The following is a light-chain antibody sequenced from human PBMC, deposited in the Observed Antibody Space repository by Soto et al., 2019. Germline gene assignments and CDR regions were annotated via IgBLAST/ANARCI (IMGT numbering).Light chain of an antibody. V-gene: IGKV3-15*01. J-gene: IGKJ1*01. CDR1: QSVSNN. CDR2: GAS. CDR3: QQYNNWPRGT. Sequence: IVMTQSPASLSVSPGEGATLSCRASQSVSNNLAWYQQKPGQAPRLLLYGASTRATGIPARFSGSGSGTDFTLTISSLQSEDFAVYYCQQYNNWPRGTLGQGTKVEIK.